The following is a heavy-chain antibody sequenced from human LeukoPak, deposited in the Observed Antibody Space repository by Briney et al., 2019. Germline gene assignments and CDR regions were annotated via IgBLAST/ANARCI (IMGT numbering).Heavy chain of an antibody. CDR2: ISGSGGST. CDR1: GFTFSSYA. CDR3: AKEPELLWFGDERWFDP. D-gene: IGHD3-10*01. J-gene: IGHJ5*02. V-gene: IGHV3-23*01. Sequence: PGGSLRLSCAASGFTFSSYAMSWVRQAPGKGLEWVSAISGSGGSTYYADSVKGRFTISRDNSKNTLYLQMNSLRAEDTAVYYCAKEPELLWFGDERWFDPWGQGTLVTVSS.